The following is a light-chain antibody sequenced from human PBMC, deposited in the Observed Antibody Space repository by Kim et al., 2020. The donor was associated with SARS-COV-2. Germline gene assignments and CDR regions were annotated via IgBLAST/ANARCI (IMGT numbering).Light chain of an antibody. CDR3: QKYNSAAWT. Sequence: ASVGDRGTITCRASQGISNYLAWYQQKPGKVPKLLIYAASTLQSGVPSRFSGSGSGTDFTLTISSLQPEDVATYYCQKYNSAAWTFGQGTKVDIK. V-gene: IGKV1-27*01. CDR2: AAS. CDR1: QGISNY. J-gene: IGKJ1*01.